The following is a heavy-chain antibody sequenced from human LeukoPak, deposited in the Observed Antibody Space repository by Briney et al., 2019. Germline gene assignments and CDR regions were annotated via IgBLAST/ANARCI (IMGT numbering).Heavy chain of an antibody. D-gene: IGHD3-10*01. Sequence: PSETLSLTCTVSGGSISSYYWSWIRQPPGKGLEWIGYIYYSGSTNYNPSLKSRVTISVDTSKNQFSLKLSSVTAADTAVYYCARLGALWFGESNGMDVWGQGTTVTVSS. J-gene: IGHJ6*02. CDR2: IYYSGST. CDR1: GGSISSYY. V-gene: IGHV4-59*08. CDR3: ARLGALWFGESNGMDV.